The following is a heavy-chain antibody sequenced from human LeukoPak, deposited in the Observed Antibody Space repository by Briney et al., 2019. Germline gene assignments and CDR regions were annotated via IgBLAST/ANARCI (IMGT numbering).Heavy chain of an antibody. J-gene: IGHJ6*02. CDR3: ARANKRPRGYFYYGLDV. D-gene: IGHD1-14*01. CDR2: IWYDGSNK. V-gene: IGHV3-33*01. CDR1: GFTFSSYG. Sequence: PGRSLRLSCAASGFTFSSYGMHWVRQAPGKGLEWVAVIWYDGSNKCYADSVKGRFTISRDNSKNTLYLQMNSLRAEDTAVYYCARANKRPRGYFYYGLDVWGQGTTVTVSS.